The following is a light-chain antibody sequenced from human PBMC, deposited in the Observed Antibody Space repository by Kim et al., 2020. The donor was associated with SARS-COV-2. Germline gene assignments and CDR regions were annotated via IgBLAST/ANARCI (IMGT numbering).Light chain of an antibody. CDR1: LSVSSSY. V-gene: IGKV3-20*01. CDR2: GAS. CDR3: KQYGSSPWT. J-gene: IGKJ1*01. Sequence: IALTQSPGTLSLSPGERATLSCRASLSVSSSYFAWYQQKPGQAPRLLIYGASSRATGIPDRFSGSGSGTDFTLTISRLEPEDCAVYYSKQYGSSPWTFGQGTKVEIK.